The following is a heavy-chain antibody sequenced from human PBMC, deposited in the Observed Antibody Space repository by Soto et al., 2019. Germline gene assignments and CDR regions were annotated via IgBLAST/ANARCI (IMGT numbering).Heavy chain of an antibody. D-gene: IGHD2-21*02. CDR1: GGAFVGYY. J-gene: IGHJ6*02. CDR2: INHSGTI. Sequence: AETLSLTCAVYGGAFVGYYWTWIRHPPGKGLEWIGEINHSGTINFNPSLKSRLTISLDTSKKHFSLKLSSVTDADTAAYYCARADRTLVTSYSLDVWGQGTTVTVSS. CDR3: ARADRTLVTSYSLDV. V-gene: IGHV4-34*01.